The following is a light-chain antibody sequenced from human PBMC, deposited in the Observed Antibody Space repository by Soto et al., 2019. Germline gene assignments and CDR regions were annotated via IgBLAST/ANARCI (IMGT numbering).Light chain of an antibody. J-gene: IGKJ1*01. CDR2: LAS. V-gene: IGKV1-9*01. Sequence: IQLTQSPSSLSASVGDRVTITCRASQGISSYLAWYQQKPGKAPKLLIYLASTLQSGVPSSFIGSGSGTDFTLTISSLQPEDVATYYCQKYNSAPRTFGQGTKVDIK. CDR3: QKYNSAPRT. CDR1: QGISSY.